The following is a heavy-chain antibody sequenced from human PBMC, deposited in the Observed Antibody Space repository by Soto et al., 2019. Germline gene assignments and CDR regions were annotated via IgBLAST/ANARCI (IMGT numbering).Heavy chain of an antibody. J-gene: IGHJ6*02. CDR2: ISYDGSNK. CDR3: ASYLGAAGLYYYYGMDV. CDR1: GFTFSSYA. D-gene: IGHD3-16*01. V-gene: IGHV3-30-3*01. Sequence: GGSLRLSCAASGFTFSSYAMHWVRQAPGKGLEWVAVISYDGSNKYYADSVKGRLTISRDNSKNTPYLQMNSLRAEDTAVYYCASYLGAAGLYYYYGMDVWGQGTTVTVSS.